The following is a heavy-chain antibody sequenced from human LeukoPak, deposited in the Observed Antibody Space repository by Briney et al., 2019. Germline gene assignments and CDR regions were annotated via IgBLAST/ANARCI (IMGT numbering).Heavy chain of an antibody. V-gene: IGHV4-4*02. Sequence: SETLSLTCAVSGGTISSSNWWSWVRPPPGKGLEWIGVINHSGSTNYTPSLKSRVTISVDTSKNQFSLKLSSVTAADTAVYYCARFHYDSSGYTYYYYYYYMDVWGKGTTVTISS. CDR2: INHSGST. D-gene: IGHD3-22*01. J-gene: IGHJ6*03. CDR1: GGTISSSNW. CDR3: ARFHYDSSGYTYYYYYYYMDV.